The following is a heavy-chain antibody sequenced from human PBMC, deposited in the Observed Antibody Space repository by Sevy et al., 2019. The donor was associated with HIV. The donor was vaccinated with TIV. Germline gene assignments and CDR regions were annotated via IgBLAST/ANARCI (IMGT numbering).Heavy chain of an antibody. CDR2: INGRGGSA. Sequence: GGSLRLSCAASGFTFSSFAMSWVRHIPGKGLEWVSTINGRGGSAYYADSVKGRFTLSRDNSNNTVFLQMNRLRDEDTAVYYCARPTPRIAPSSAAFFDYWGQGTRVTVSS. CDR1: GFTFSSFA. V-gene: IGHV3-23*01. J-gene: IGHJ4*02. CDR3: ARPTPRIAPSSAAFFDY. D-gene: IGHD1-26*01.